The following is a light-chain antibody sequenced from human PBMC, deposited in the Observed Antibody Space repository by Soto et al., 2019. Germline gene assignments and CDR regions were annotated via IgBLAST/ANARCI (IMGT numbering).Light chain of an antibody. Sequence: DIQMTQFPSTLSASVGDRVTITCRASQTTNTWLAWYQQKPGTAPKLLIYDASSLEGGLPSRFSASGSGTEFTLTISSLQPDDLATYYCQQYISYPYTFGQGTKVDIK. J-gene: IGKJ2*01. CDR1: QTTNTW. CDR3: QQYISYPYT. V-gene: IGKV1-5*01. CDR2: DAS.